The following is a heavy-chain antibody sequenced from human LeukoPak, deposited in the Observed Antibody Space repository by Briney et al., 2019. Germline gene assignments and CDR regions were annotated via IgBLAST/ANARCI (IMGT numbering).Heavy chain of an antibody. V-gene: IGHV3-21*01. D-gene: IGHD3-16*02. CDR3: ARDYDYVWGSYRYNWFDP. Sequence: GGSLRLSCAASGFTFSSYSMNWVRQAPGKGLEWVSSISSSSSYIYYADSVKGRFTISRDNAKNSLYLQMNSLRAEDTAVYYCARDYDYVWGSYRYNWFDPWGQGTLVTVSS. J-gene: IGHJ5*02. CDR1: GFTFSSYS. CDR2: ISSSSSYI.